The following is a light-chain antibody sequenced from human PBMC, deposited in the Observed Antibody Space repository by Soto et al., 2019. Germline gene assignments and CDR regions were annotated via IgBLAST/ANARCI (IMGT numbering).Light chain of an antibody. CDR2: AAS. CDR3: LQDHHFLT. CDR1: QDTGND. Sequence: AIQMTQSPSSLSASVGDRVTIRCRASQDTGNDLGWYQQKPGKAPKLLIYAASSLQSGVTSRFSGSGSGTDFTLTISSLQPEDSATYYWLQDHHFLTFGGGTKVEIK. V-gene: IGKV1-6*01. J-gene: IGKJ4*01.